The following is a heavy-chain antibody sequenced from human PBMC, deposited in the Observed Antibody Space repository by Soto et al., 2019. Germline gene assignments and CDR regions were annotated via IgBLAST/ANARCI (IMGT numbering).Heavy chain of an antibody. CDR3: ATLGIADSWSMDV. CDR2: ITPIFGTP. Sequence: QVQLVQSGAEVKKPGSSVKVSCKASGGSFSSHAITWVRQAPGQGLEWMGGITPIFGTPTYAQKFQGRVTITADESTNTDYMELSSLRSEDTAVYYCATLGIADSWSMDVWGQGTTVTVSS. D-gene: IGHD6-13*01. CDR1: GGSFSSHA. J-gene: IGHJ6*02. V-gene: IGHV1-69*01.